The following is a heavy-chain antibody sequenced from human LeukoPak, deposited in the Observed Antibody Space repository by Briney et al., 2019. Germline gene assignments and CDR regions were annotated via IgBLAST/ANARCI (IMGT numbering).Heavy chain of an antibody. V-gene: IGHV1-18*01. CDR2: ISAYNGNT. CDR1: GYTFTSYG. J-gene: IGHJ4*02. D-gene: IGHD3-3*01. Sequence: ASVKVSCKASGYTFTSYGISWVRQAPGQGLEWMGWISAYNGNTNYAQKYQGRVTMTTDKSTSTAYMELSSLRSEDTAVYYCAVEWLTFDYWGQGTLVTVSS. CDR3: AVEWLTFDY.